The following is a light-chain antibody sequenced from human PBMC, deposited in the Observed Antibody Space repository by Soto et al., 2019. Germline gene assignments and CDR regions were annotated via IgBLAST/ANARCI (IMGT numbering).Light chain of an antibody. V-gene: IGKV1-6*01. CDR3: LQDFSYPRT. CDR1: QGIRTD. J-gene: IGKJ1*01. CDR2: GAS. Sequence: AVQLTQSPSSLSASVGDRVTITCRASQGIRTDLGWYQQSPGKAPKVLIVGASTLQSGVPSRFSGSGSGADFTLTLSSLQPEDSATYYCLQDFSYPRTFGQGTKVEIK.